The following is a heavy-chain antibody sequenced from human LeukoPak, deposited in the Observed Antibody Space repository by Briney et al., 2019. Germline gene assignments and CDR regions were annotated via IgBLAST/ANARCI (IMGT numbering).Heavy chain of an antibody. CDR3: ARGRGIFGVVTTYNWFDP. J-gene: IGHJ5*02. CDR1: GGTFSSYA. Sequence: ASVKVSCKASGGTFSSYAISWVRQAPGQGLEWMGRIIPILGMANYAQKFQGRVTITADKSTSTAYMELSSLRSEDTAVYYCARGRGIFGVVTTYNWFDPWGQGTLVTVSS. V-gene: IGHV1-69*04. CDR2: IIPILGMA. D-gene: IGHD3-3*01.